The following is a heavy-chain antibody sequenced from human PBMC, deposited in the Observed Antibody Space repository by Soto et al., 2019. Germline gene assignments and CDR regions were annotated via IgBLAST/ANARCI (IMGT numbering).Heavy chain of an antibody. D-gene: IGHD3-16*02. CDR1: GLAFPIDD. CDR2: MNPSGSNT. V-gene: IGHV1-8*01. Sequence: QVQLVQSGAEVKKPGASVQVSCKASGLAFPIDDIIWVRQTIGQGLEFMGWMNPSGSNTGYAQKFQGRATFTWNTPTSTAYMDVSGLRSEDTAMYYCARYRTKVPVAFDVWGQGTMVTVSS. CDR3: ARYRTKVPVAFDV. J-gene: IGHJ3*01.